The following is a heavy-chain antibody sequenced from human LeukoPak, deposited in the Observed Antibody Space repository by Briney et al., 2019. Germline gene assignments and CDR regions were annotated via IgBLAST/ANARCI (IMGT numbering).Heavy chain of an antibody. CDR2: VYYSGNT. Sequence: SETLSLTCTVSGGSISTYYWNWIRQPPGERLEWIGNVYYSGNTDYNPSLKSRVTMSIDTSKNQFSLNLISVTAADTAVYYCARDSGTTGEVKFDPWGQGTLVTVSS. CDR3: ARDSGTTGEVKFDP. D-gene: IGHD3-10*01. CDR1: GGSISTYY. V-gene: IGHV4-59*12. J-gene: IGHJ5*02.